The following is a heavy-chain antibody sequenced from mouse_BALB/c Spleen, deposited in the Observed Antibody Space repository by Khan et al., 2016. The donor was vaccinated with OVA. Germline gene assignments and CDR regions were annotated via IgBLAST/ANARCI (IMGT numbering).Heavy chain of an antibody. J-gene: IGHJ1*01. Sequence: QIQLVQSGPELKKPGETVKISCKASGYTFTNYGMNWVKQAPRKGLKWMGWINTYTGEPTYTDDFKGRFAFSLETSASTAYLQINNLKNEDMATYFCARGASYWYFDVWGAGTTVTVSS. CDR3: ARGASYWYFDV. V-gene: IGHV9-1*02. CDR2: INTYTGEP. CDR1: GYTFTNYG.